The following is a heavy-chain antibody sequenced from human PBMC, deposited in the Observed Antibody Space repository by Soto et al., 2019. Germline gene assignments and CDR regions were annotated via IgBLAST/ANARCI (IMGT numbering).Heavy chain of an antibody. J-gene: IGHJ4*02. CDR1: GDTFTDYY. Sequence: QVQLVQSGAEVKKPGASVKVSCKASGDTFTDYYIHWVRQAPGQGLEWMGTVNPSGGHTTYAQHFLGSMTMTGETSTSPLYMELNSLTSEDPAGYYCARGVPVGVVTAAVDYWGQGTLVTVSS. V-gene: IGHV1-46*01. D-gene: IGHD2-21*02. CDR3: ARGVPVGVVTAAVDY. CDR2: VNPSGGHT.